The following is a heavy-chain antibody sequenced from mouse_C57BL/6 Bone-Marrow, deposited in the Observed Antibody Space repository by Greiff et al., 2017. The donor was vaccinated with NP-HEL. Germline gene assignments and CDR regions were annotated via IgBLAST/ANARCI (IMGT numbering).Heavy chain of an antibody. D-gene: IGHD1-1*01. J-gene: IGHJ2*01. Sequence: VQLQQPGAELVKPGASVKMSCKASGCTFTSYWITWVKQRPGQGLEWIGDIYPGSGSTNYNEKFKSKATLTVDTSSSTAYMQLSSLTSEDSAVYYCAREDYYGSSYVGNWGQGTTLTVSS. CDR1: GCTFTSYW. V-gene: IGHV1-55*01. CDR3: AREDYYGSSYVGN. CDR2: IYPGSGST.